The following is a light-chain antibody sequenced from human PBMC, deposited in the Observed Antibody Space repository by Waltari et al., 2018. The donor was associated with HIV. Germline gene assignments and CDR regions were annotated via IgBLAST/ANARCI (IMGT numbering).Light chain of an antibody. V-gene: IGKV4-1*01. Sequence: VVIQSPESLAVSVGERATPNCTSNTSLLYNSNKKDYLAWYQHKAVQRPRLLIYWASTRGSGVPDRFSGSGSGTDFTLTINSLQAEDVAVYYCQQYFSVPYTFGQGTKLEIK. CDR2: WAS. CDR1: TSLLYNSNKKDY. CDR3: QQYFSVPYT. J-gene: IGKJ2*01.